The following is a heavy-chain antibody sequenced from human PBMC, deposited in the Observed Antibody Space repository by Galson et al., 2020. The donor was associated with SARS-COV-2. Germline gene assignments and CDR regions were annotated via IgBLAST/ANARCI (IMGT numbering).Heavy chain of an antibody. V-gene: IGHV3-33*01. J-gene: IGHJ4*02. CDR1: GFTFSSYG. CDR3: AREGGLEMATNWGDNYYFDY. D-gene: IGHD3-16*01. CDR2: IWYDGSNK. Sequence: GGSLRLSCAASGFTFSSYGMHWVRQAPGKGLEWVAVIWYDGSNKYYADSVKGRFTISRDNSKNTLYLQMNSLRAEDTAVYYCAREGGLEMATNWGDNYYFDYWGQGTLVTVSS.